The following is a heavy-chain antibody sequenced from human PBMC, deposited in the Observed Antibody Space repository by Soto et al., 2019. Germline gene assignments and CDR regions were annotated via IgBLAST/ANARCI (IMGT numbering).Heavy chain of an antibody. CDR3: ARDLFSNWFEP. CDR1: GGTFSSTYA. CDR2: AIPIFGMP. J-gene: IGHJ5*02. Sequence: ASVKVSCKASGGTFSSTYAISWLRQAPGRGLEWMGGAIPIFGMPDYSQKFQGRVTITADESTSTAYMEMSNLRSEDTVVYYCARDLFSNWFEPWGQGTLVTVSS. V-gene: IGHV1-69*13.